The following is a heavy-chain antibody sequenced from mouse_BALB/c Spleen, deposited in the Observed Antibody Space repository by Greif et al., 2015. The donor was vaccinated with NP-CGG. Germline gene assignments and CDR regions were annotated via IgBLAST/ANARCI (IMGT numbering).Heavy chain of an antibody. CDR3: ARRTGTEAMDY. CDR2: IYPGSGNT. J-gene: IGHJ4*01. V-gene: IGHV1-84*02. CDR1: GYTFTDYY. Sequence: QVQLQQPGPELVKPGASVKISCKASGYTFTDYYINWVKQKPGQGPEWIGWIYPGSGNTKYNEKFKGKATLTVDTSSSTAYMQLSSLTSEDTAVYFCARRTGTEAMDYWGQGTSVTVSS. D-gene: IGHD4-1*01.